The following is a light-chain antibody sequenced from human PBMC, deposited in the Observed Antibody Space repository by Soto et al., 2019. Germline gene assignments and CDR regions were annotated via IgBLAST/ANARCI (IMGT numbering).Light chain of an antibody. CDR2: DVS. CDR3: QQYGNLPP. Sequence: IVLTQSPGTLSLSPGERATLSCRASPSVRSTYLAWYQHKPGQAPRILIYDVSTRATDIPDRFSGSGSGTDFTLTISRLEPEDFAVYYCQQYGNLPPFGQGTRREI. J-gene: IGKJ5*01. CDR1: PSVRSTY. V-gene: IGKV3-20*01.